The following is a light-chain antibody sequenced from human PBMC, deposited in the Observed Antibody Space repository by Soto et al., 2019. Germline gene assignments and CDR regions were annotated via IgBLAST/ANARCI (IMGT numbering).Light chain of an antibody. Sequence: DIQMTQSPSTLSASVGDRVTITCRASQSINSWLAWYQQKPRKAPKLLIYKASTLESGVPSRFSGNESGTEFTLTISSLQPDDFATYYCQQYSSDALTFGGGTKVEIK. CDR3: QQYSSDALT. J-gene: IGKJ4*01. CDR2: KAS. CDR1: QSINSW. V-gene: IGKV1-5*03.